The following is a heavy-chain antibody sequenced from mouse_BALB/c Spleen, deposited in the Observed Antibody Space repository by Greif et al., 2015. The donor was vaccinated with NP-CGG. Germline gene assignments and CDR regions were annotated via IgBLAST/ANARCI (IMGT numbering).Heavy chain of an antibody. Sequence: QVQLQQSGPGLVAPSQSLSITCTVSGFSLTSYGVHWVRQPPGKGLEWLGVIWAGGSTNYNSALMSRLSISKDNSKSQVFLKMNSLQTDDTAMYYCARSYYRYDGTGAMDYWGQGTSVTFSS. CDR1: GFSLTSYG. J-gene: IGHJ4*01. D-gene: IGHD2-14*01. CDR2: IWAGGST. CDR3: ARSYYRYDGTGAMDY. V-gene: IGHV2-9*02.